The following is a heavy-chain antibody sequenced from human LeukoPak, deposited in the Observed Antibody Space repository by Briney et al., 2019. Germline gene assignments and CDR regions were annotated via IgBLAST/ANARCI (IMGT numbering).Heavy chain of an antibody. Sequence: SETLSLTCTVSGGSISSYYWSWIRQPAGKGLEWIGRIYTSGSTNYNPSLKSRVTMSVDTSMNQFSLKLSSVTAADTAVYYCARDTYYYDSSGYTSAFDIWGQGTMVTVSS. CDR1: GGSISSYY. D-gene: IGHD3-22*01. J-gene: IGHJ3*02. CDR3: ARDTYYYDSSGYTSAFDI. CDR2: IYTSGST. V-gene: IGHV4-4*07.